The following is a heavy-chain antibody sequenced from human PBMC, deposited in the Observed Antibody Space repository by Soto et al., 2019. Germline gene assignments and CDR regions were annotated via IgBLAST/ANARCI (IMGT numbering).Heavy chain of an antibody. V-gene: IGHV2-5*02. CDR2: IYWDDDK. J-gene: IGHJ4*02. CDR3: AHSVVAGLGYYFDY. Sequence: QITLKESGPTLVKPTQTLTLTCTFSGFSLSTTRVAVGWIRQPPGKALEWLALIYWDDDKRYSPFLKSRLTIIKYTSKNHVVLTMTNIDPVDTATYYCAHSVVAGLGYYFDYWGQGTLVTVSS. D-gene: IGHD6-19*01. CDR1: GFSLSTTRVA.